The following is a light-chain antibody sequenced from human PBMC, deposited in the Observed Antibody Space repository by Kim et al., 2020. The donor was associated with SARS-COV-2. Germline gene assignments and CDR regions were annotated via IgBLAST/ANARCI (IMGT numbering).Light chain of an antibody. Sequence: SYELTQPPSVSVSPGQTASITCSGDKLGDKYACWYQQKPGQSPVLVIYQDSKRLSGIPERFSGSNSGNTATLTISGTQAMDEADYYCQAWDSSTAGWVFG. V-gene: IGLV3-1*01. CDR2: QDS. CDR1: KLGDKY. J-gene: IGLJ3*02. CDR3: QAWDSSTAGWV.